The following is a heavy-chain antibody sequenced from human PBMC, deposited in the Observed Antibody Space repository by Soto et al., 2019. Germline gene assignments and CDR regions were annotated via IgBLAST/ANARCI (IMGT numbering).Heavy chain of an antibody. Sequence: SVKCRFTISRDNSKNTLYLQMNSLRAEDTAEYYCAKRGCYSYFACWGQGTLFTVSS. D-gene: IGHD1-26*01. J-gene: IGHJ4*02. CDR3: AKRGCYSYFAC. V-gene: IGHV3-23*01.